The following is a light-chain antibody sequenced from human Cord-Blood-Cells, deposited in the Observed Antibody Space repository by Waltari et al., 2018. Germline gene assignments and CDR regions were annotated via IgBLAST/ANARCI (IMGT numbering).Light chain of an antibody. CDR2: KDS. J-gene: IGLJ2*01. Sequence: SYELTQPPSVSGSPGQTARITCSGDALPKQYAYWYQQKPGQAPVLVIYKDSERPSAIPERFSGASSGKTVTLTISGVQAEDEADYYCQSADSSGTYVVFGGGTKLTVL. V-gene: IGLV3-25*03. CDR1: ALPKQY. CDR3: QSADSSGTYVV.